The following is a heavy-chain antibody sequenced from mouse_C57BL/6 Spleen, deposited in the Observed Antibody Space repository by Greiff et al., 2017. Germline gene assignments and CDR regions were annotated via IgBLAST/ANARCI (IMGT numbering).Heavy chain of an antibody. J-gene: IGHJ3*01. CDR3: ARSAYEYDGAY. CDR2: IYPGDGDT. Sequence: VQLQQSGPELVKPGASVKISCKASGYAFSSSWMNWVKQRPGKGLEWIGRIYPGDGDTNYNGKFKGKATLTADKSSSTAYMQLSSLTSEDSAVYFCARSAYEYDGAYWGQGTLVTVSA. V-gene: IGHV1-82*01. CDR1: GYAFSSSW. D-gene: IGHD2-4*01.